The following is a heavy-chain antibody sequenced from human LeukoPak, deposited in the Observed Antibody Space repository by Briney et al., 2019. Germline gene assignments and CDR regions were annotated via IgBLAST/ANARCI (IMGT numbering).Heavy chain of an antibody. J-gene: IGHJ4*02. CDR2: LTYNGKKK. CDR3: AREVVDHFGHLDS. CDR1: GFTLSNYA. V-gene: IGHV3-30*03. Sequence: GGSLRLSCEGSGFTLSNYAMHWVRQAPGKGLESVSLLTYNGKKKYYADSVKGRFTISRDDSKDTLFLQMNSLRPDDTAVYFCAREVVDHFGHLDSWGQGTQVTVSS. D-gene: IGHD1-14*01.